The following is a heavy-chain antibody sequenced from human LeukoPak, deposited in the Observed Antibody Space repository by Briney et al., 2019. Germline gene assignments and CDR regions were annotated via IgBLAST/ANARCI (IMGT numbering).Heavy chain of an antibody. J-gene: IGHJ3*02. Sequence: ASVKVSCKASGYTFTSHGISWVRQAPGQGLEWIGWISAYNGNTNYAQKLQGRVTMTTDTSTSTAYMELRSLRSDDTAVYYCARVAHYYDSSGYAHVAFDIWGQGTMVTVSS. CDR3: ARVAHYYDSSGYAHVAFDI. V-gene: IGHV1-18*01. CDR2: ISAYNGNT. CDR1: GYTFTSHG. D-gene: IGHD3-22*01.